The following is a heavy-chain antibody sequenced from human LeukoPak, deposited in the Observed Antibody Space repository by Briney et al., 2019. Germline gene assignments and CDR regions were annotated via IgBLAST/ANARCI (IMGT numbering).Heavy chain of an antibody. V-gene: IGHV5-51*01. J-gene: IGHJ6*03. Sequence: GESLKISFKGSGYSFTSYWIGWVRQMPGKGLEWMGIIYPGDSDTRYSPSFQGQVTISADKSISTAYLPWSSLKASDTAMYYCARLGYDFSYYMDVWGKGTTVTVSS. D-gene: IGHD3-3*01. CDR1: GYSFTSYW. CDR3: ARLGYDFSYYMDV. CDR2: IYPGDSDT.